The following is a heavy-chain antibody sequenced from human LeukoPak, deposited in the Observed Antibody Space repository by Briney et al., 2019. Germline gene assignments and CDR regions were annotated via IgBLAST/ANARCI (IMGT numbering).Heavy chain of an antibody. Sequence: PSETLSLTCTVSGASIGSYYWSWLRQPPGKGLEWIGYIFYSGSTNYNPSLKSRVTISVETSKNQFSLKLTSVTAADTAVYYCAKELTNRKTVAGRHYFDPWGRGTPVTVSS. CDR2: IFYSGST. CDR3: AKELTNRKTVAGRHYFDP. CDR1: GASIGSYY. J-gene: IGHJ2*01. V-gene: IGHV4-59*01. D-gene: IGHD6-19*01.